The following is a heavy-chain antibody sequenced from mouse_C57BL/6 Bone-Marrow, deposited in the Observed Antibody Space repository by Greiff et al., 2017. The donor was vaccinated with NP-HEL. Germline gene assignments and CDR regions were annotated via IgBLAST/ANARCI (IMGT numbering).Heavy chain of an antibody. CDR2: ISNGGGST. Sequence: DVKLVESGGGLVQPGGSLKLSCAASGFTFSDYYMYWVRQTPEKRLEWVAYISNGGGSTYYPDTVKGRFTISRDNAKNTLYLQMSRLKSEDTAMYYCARRSDYDDWYFDVWGTGTTVTVSS. J-gene: IGHJ1*03. CDR3: ARRSDYDDWYFDV. D-gene: IGHD2-4*01. V-gene: IGHV5-12*01. CDR1: GFTFSDYY.